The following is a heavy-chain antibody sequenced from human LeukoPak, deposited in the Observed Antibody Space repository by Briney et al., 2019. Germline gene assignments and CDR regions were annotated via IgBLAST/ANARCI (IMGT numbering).Heavy chain of an antibody. V-gene: IGHV3-66*01. CDR3: AAGPSVYFDL. CDR2: FYAGGST. Sequence: GGSLRLSCAASGFTVSSNYMSWVRQAPGKGLEWVSVFYAGGSTYYADSVKGRSTISRDISKNTLYLQMNSLRAEDTAVYYCAAGPSVYFDLWGRGTLVTVSS. J-gene: IGHJ2*01. D-gene: IGHD3-10*01. CDR1: GFTVSSNY.